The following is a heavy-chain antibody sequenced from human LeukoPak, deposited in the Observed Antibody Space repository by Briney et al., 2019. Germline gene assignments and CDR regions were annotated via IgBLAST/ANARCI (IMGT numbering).Heavy chain of an antibody. CDR3: ARGASIFGVVRLDP. CDR1: GFTFSSYA. V-gene: IGHV3-30-3*01. Sequence: QTGGSLRLSCAASGFTFSSYAMHWVRQAPGKGLEWVAVISYDGSNKYYADSVKGRFTNSRDNSKNTLYLQMNSLRAEDTAVYYCARGASIFGVVRLDPWGQGTLVTVSS. J-gene: IGHJ5*02. D-gene: IGHD3-3*01. CDR2: ISYDGSNK.